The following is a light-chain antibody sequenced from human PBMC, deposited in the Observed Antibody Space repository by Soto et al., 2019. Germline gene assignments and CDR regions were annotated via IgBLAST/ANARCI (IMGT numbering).Light chain of an antibody. CDR2: GNS. CDR3: QAYDSSLRVSV. Sequence: QSVLTQPPSVSGAPGQRVTISCTGSSSNIGAGYDVHWYQQLPGTAPKLLIYGNSNRPSGVPDRFSGSKSGTSASLAITGLHAEDAAAYYCQAYDSSLRVSVFGGGTKLTVL. J-gene: IGLJ2*01. CDR1: SSNIGAGYD. V-gene: IGLV1-40*01.